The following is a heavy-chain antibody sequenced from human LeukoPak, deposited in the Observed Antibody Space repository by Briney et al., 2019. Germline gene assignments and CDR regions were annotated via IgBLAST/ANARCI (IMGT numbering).Heavy chain of an antibody. J-gene: IGHJ6*02. D-gene: IGHD5-24*01. V-gene: IGHV4-34*01. CDR2: INHSGST. CDR1: GGSFSGYY. CDR3: ARDMGYNLYYYYGMDV. Sequence: PSETLSLTCAVYGGSFSGYYWSWIRQPPGKGLEWIGEINHSGSTNYNPSLKSRVTISVDTSKNQFSLKLSSVTAADTAVYYCARDMGYNLYYYYGMDVWGQGTTVTVSS.